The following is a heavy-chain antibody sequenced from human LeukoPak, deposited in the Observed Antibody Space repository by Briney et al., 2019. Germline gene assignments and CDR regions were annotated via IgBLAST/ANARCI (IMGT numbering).Heavy chain of an antibody. CDR3: ARGAREYSNYVFWWFDP. CDR2: INPNSGGT. CDR1: GYTFTGYY. Sequence: ASVKVSCKASGYTFTGYYMHWLRQAPGQGLEWMGWINPNSGGTNYAQKFQGRVTMTRETSISTAYMELSRLRSDDTAVYYCARGAREYSNYVFWWFDPWGQGTLVTVSS. D-gene: IGHD4-11*01. J-gene: IGHJ5*02. V-gene: IGHV1-2*02.